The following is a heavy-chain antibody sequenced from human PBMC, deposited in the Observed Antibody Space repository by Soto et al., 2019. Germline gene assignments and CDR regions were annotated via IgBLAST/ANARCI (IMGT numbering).Heavy chain of an antibody. CDR2: IYYSGST. D-gene: IGHD6-19*01. J-gene: IGHJ5*02. CDR1: GGSISSYY. Sequence: PSETLSLTCTVSGGSISSYYWSWIRQPPGKGLEWIGYIYYSGSTNYNPSLKSRVTISVDTSKNQFSLKLSSVTAADTAVYYCARDRVAGPSNWFDPWGQGTPVTVSS. V-gene: IGHV4-59*01. CDR3: ARDRVAGPSNWFDP.